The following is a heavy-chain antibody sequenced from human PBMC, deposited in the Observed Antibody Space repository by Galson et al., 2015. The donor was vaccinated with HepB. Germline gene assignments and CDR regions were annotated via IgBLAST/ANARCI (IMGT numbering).Heavy chain of an antibody. CDR1: GFTFGSYA. V-gene: IGHV3-23*01. CDR3: AKVNDPDNSFDY. CDR2: ISGSGGST. J-gene: IGHJ4*02. Sequence: SLRLSCAASGFTFGSYAMSWVRQAPGKGLEWVSAISGSGGSTYYADSVKGRFTISRDNSKNTLYLQMNSLRAEDTAVYYCAKVNDPDNSFDYWGQGTLVTVSS. D-gene: IGHD1-1*01.